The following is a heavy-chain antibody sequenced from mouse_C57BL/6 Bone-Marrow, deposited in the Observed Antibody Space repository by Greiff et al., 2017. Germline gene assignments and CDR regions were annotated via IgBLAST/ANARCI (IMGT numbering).Heavy chain of an antibody. CDR3: ARGYGSRGDY. D-gene: IGHD1-1*01. CDR2: IDPSDSYP. J-gene: IGHJ2*01. V-gene: IGHV1-69*01. CDR1: GYTFTSYW. Sequence: VQLQQPGAELVMPGASVKLSCKASGYTFTSYWMHWVKQRPGPGLEWIGEIDPSDSYPNTNPKFKGKSTLTVEKSSSTAYMQISSVSSEDSSVYYCARGYGSRGDYWGQGTTLTVSS.